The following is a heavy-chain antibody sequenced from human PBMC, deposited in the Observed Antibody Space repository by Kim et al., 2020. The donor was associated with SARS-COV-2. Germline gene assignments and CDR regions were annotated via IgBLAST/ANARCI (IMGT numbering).Heavy chain of an antibody. Sequence: SETLSLTCTVSGGSISSSSYYWGWILQPPGKGLECIGSIYYSGSTYYNPSLKSRVTISVDTSKNQFSLKLSSVTAADTAVYYCARRSRLGYCSSTSCYNWFDPWGQGTLVTVSS. J-gene: IGHJ5*02. CDR1: GGSISSSSYY. D-gene: IGHD2-2*01. V-gene: IGHV4-39*01. CDR2: IYYSGST. CDR3: ARRSRLGYCSSTSCYNWFDP.